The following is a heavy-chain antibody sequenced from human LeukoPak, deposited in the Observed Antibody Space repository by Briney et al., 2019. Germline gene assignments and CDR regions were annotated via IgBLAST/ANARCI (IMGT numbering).Heavy chain of an antibody. V-gene: IGHV4-59*01. CDR2: IYYSGST. D-gene: IGHD3-9*01. CDR1: GGSISSYY. Sequence: SETLSLTCTVSGGSISSYYWSWIRQPPGKGLEWIGYIYYSGSTNYNPSLKSRVTISVDTSKNQFSLKLSSVTAADTAVYYCARDTGYDILIGFHDAFDIWGQGTMVTVSS. CDR3: ARDTGYDILIGFHDAFDI. J-gene: IGHJ3*02.